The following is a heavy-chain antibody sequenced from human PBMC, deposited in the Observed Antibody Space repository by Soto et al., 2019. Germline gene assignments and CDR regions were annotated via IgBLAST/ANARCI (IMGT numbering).Heavy chain of an antibody. CDR2: TRNKANSYTT. J-gene: IGHJ6*02. CDR3: ARAAAAGIYYYYYGMDV. D-gene: IGHD6-13*01. CDR1: GFTFSDHY. Sequence: PGGSLRLSCAASGFTFSDHYMDWVRQAPGKGLEWVGRTRNKANSYTTEYAASVKGRFTISRDDSKNSLYLQLNSLKTEDTAVYYCARAAAAGIYYYYYGMDVWGQGTTVTVSS. V-gene: IGHV3-72*01.